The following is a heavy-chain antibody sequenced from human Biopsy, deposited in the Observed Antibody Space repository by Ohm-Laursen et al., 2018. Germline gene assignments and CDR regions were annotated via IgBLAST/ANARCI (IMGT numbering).Heavy chain of an antibody. D-gene: IGHD3-22*01. CDR1: GDSLTSGPEN. CDR3: ARGGRYYYDSPDN. Sequence: SQTLSLTCTVSGDSLTSGPENWSWIRQSPGQGLEYIGFIYSGGNTNYNPSLKNRVTISVDTSKNQFSLKLYSVTAADTAVYYCARGGRYYYDSPDNWGQGTLVIVSS. V-gene: IGHV4-61*01. CDR2: IYSGGNT. J-gene: IGHJ4*02.